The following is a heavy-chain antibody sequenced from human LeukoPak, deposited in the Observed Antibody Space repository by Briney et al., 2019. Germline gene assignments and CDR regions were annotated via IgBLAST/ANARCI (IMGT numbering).Heavy chain of an antibody. CDR3: ARELVGATLEHDYYYMDV. V-gene: IGHV1-69*05. Sequence: SVKVSCKASGGAFSSYAISWVRQAPGQGLEWMGGIIPIFGTANYAQKFQGRVTITTDESTSTAYMELSSLRSEDTAVYYCARELVGATLEHDYYYMDVWGKGTTVTVSS. J-gene: IGHJ6*03. CDR1: GGAFSSYA. CDR2: IIPIFGTA. D-gene: IGHD1-26*01.